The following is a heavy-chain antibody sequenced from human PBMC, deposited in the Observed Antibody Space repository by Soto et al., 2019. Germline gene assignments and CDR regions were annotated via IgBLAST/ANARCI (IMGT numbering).Heavy chain of an antibody. CDR1: GGTFRSYS. Sequence: QVQLVQSGAEVKKPGSSVKVSCKASGGTFRSYSISWVRQAPGQGLEWMGGIIPIFDITNYAQKFQGQVTITADESTSTAYMELSSLGSDDTAVYYCARPDEVCYSSNHHYYCALEVWGQGTTVTVTS. CDR3: ARPDEVCYSSNHHYYCALEV. CDR2: IIPIFDIT. V-gene: IGHV1-69*01. J-gene: IGHJ6*01. D-gene: IGHD2-8*01.